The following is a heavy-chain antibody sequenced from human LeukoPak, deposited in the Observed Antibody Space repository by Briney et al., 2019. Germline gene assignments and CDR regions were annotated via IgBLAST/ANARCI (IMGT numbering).Heavy chain of an antibody. CDR1: GGSISSGGYS. CDR3: ARDWPGSYYYYGMDV. V-gene: IGHV4-30-2*01. D-gene: IGHD6-19*01. J-gene: IGHJ6*02. CDR2: IYHSGST. Sequence: PSETLSLTCAVSGGSISSGGYSWSWIRQPPGKGLEWIGYIYHSGSTYYNPSLRSRITILVDTSKNQFSLTMRSVTAADTAVYYCARDWPGSYYYYGMDVWGQGTTVTVSS.